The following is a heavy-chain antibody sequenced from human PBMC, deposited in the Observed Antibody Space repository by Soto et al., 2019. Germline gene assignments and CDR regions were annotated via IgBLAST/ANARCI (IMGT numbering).Heavy chain of an antibody. CDR2: IYTSGST. V-gene: IGHV4-4*07. Sequence: SETLSLTCTVSGGSISSYYWSWIRQPAGKGLEWIGRIYTSGSTNYNPSLKSRVTMSVDTSKNQFSLKLSSVTAADTAVYYCAGFYYYDSSGYYVASGFDAFDIWGQGTMVTVS. CDR3: AGFYYYDSSGYYVASGFDAFDI. CDR1: GGSISSYY. D-gene: IGHD3-22*01. J-gene: IGHJ3*02.